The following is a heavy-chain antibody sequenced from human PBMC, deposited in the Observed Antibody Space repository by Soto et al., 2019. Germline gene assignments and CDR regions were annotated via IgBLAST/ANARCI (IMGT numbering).Heavy chain of an antibody. D-gene: IGHD3-10*01. CDR2: IGSSDSTA. J-gene: IGHJ4*02. CDR1: GFPFSDYY. Sequence: QVQLVESGGGLVKPGGSLRLSCAASGFPFSDYYMNWIRQAPGKGLEWISYIGSSDSTAYYADSVKGRFAISRDNAKKSLYLQMNSLRAEDTAVYYCARGSTYGDFDYWGQGTLVTVSS. CDR3: ARGSTYGDFDY. V-gene: IGHV3-11*01.